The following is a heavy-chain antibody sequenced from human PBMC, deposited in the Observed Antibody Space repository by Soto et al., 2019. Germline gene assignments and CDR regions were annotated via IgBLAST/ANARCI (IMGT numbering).Heavy chain of an antibody. V-gene: IGHV2-5*02. J-gene: IGHJ4*02. Sequence: QITLKESGPTLVKPTQTLTLTCTCSGFSLSTSGVGVGWIRQPPGKALEWLALIYWDDDKRYSPSLKSRLTITNDTSKNQVVLTMTNMDPVDTATYYCALYRGVARIDYWGQGTLVTVSS. CDR1: GFSLSTSGVG. CDR3: ALYRGVARIDY. D-gene: IGHD1-26*01. CDR2: IYWDDDK.